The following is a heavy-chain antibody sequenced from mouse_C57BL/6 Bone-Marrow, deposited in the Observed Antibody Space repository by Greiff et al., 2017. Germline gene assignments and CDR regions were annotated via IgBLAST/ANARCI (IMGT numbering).Heavy chain of an antibody. V-gene: IGHV7-3*01. CDR3: ASLYYYGSSYVWYFDV. D-gene: IGHD1-1*01. Sequence: EVKLMESGGGLVQPGGSLSLSCAASGFTFTDYYMSWVRQPPGQALEWLGFIRNKANGYTTAYGASVKGRLTISRDNSQSILYLQMNALRAEDSATYYCASLYYYGSSYVWYFDVWGTGTTVTVSS. J-gene: IGHJ1*03. CDR1: GFTFTDYY. CDR2: IRNKANGYTT.